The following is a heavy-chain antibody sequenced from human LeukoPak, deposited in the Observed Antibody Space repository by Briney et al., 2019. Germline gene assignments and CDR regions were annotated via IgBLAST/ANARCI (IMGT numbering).Heavy chain of an antibody. D-gene: IGHD3-3*01. CDR1: GGSISSYY. Sequence: PSETLSLTCTVSGGSISSYYWSWIRQPAGKGLEWIGCIYTGGSTNYNPSLKSRVTISVDKSKNQFSLKLSSVTAADTAVYYCARDRSLTIFGVVYDAFDIWGQGTMVTVSS. J-gene: IGHJ3*02. CDR2: IYTGGST. CDR3: ARDRSLTIFGVVYDAFDI. V-gene: IGHV4-4*07.